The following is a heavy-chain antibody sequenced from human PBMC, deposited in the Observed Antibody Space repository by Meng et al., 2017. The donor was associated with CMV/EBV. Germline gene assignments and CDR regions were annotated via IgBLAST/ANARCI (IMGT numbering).Heavy chain of an antibody. J-gene: IGHJ5*02. D-gene: IGHD6-6*01. Sequence: LQLQESGPGLVKPPETLSLTCTVSGGSISSSSYYWGWIRQPPGKGLEWIGSIYYSGSTYYNPSLKSRVTISVDTSKNQFSLKLSSVTAADTAVYYCARSIAARPYRYNWFDPWGQGTLVTVSS. V-gene: IGHV4-39*07. CDR3: ARSIAARPYRYNWFDP. CDR1: GGSISSSSYY. CDR2: IYYSGST.